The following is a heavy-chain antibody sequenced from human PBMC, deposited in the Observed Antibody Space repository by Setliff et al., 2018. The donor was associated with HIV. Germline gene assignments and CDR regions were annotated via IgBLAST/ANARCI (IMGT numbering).Heavy chain of an antibody. CDR2: IYYGGTT. D-gene: IGHD6-13*01. CDR3: ARLRAAGTVHYFDP. V-gene: IGHV4-39*01. J-gene: IGHJ5*02. Sequence: SETLSLTCAVSGVSISSSSYFWGWIRQPPGKGLEWLGNIGNIYYGGTTYYNPSLKGRITISVFTSSQQLSLTLTSVTPADTAVYYCARLRAAGTVHYFDPWGQGTQVTVSS. CDR1: GVSISSSSYF.